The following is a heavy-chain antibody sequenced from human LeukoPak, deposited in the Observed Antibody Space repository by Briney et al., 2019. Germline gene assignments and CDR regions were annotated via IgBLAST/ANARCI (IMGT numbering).Heavy chain of an antibody. CDR1: GGSIRGYY. Sequence: SETLSLTCNVSGGSIRGYYWSWIRQPPGKGLEWIGYIYYSGRTNYNPSLKSRVTISVNTSKNQFSLKLSSVTAADTAVYKYGGPDYWGQGTLVTVSS. J-gene: IGHJ4*02. CDR2: IYYSGRT. D-gene: IGHD2-2*01. V-gene: IGHV4-59*01. CDR3: GGPDY.